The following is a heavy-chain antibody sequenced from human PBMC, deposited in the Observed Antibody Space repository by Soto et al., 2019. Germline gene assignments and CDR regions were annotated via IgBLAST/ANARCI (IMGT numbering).Heavy chain of an antibody. CDR3: ARDLRVVAANSYYYYMDV. J-gene: IGHJ6*03. CDR2: IYYSGST. CDR1: GGSISSSSYY. Sequence: SETLSLTCTVSGGSISSSSYYWGWIRQPPGKGLEWIGYIYYSGSTNYNPSLKSRVTISVDTSKNQFSLKLSSVTAADTAVYYCARDLRVVAANSYYYYMDVWGKGTTVTVSS. D-gene: IGHD2-15*01. V-gene: IGHV4-61*01.